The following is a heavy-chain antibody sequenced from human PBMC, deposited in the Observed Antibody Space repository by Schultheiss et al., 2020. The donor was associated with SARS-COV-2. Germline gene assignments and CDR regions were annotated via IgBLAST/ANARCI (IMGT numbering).Heavy chain of an antibody. V-gene: IGHV4-59*12. CDR3: AGDYYGSGSYYLDY. J-gene: IGHJ4*02. CDR1: GGSFSGYY. Sequence: SETLSLTCAVYGGSFSGYYWSWIRQPPGKGLEWIGYIYYSGSTNYNPSLKSRVTMSVDTSKNQFSLKLSSVTAADTAVYYCAGDYYGSGSYYLDYWGQGTLVTVSS. CDR2: IYYSGST. D-gene: IGHD3-10*01.